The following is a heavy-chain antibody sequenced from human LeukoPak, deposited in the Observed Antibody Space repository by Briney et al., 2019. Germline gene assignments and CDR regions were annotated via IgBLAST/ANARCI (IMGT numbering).Heavy chain of an antibody. CDR2: IIPIFGTA. Sequence: GASVEVSCKASGGTFGNYAINWVRQAPGQGLEWMGGIIPIFGTANYAQKFQDRVTITADESTSTAYMELSSLRSEDTAIYYCASRLYCSNTRCRNFPFAYWGQGTLVTVSS. D-gene: IGHD2-2*01. CDR1: GGTFGNYA. CDR3: ASRLYCSNTRCRNFPFAY. J-gene: IGHJ4*02. V-gene: IGHV1-69*13.